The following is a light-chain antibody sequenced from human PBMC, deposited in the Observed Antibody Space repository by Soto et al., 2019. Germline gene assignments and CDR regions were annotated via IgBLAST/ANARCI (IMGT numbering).Light chain of an antibody. CDR2: AAS. CDR3: QKYYSAPYT. Sequence: DIQMTQSPSSLTASVGDRVTMTCRASQGISNFLAWYQQKPGKVPKLLISAASTLQSGVPSRFSGSGSGTDFTLTISSLQPEDVATYYCQKYYSAPYTFGQGTKLEIK. V-gene: IGKV1-27*01. CDR1: QGISNF. J-gene: IGKJ2*01.